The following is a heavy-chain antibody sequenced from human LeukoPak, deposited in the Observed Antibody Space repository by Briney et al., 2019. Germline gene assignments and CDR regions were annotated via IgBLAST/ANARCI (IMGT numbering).Heavy chain of an antibody. CDR2: IYHDGST. CDR1: GGSISSNNW. Sequence: SETLSLTCAVSGGSISSNNWRSWVRQSPEKGLGWIGEIYHDGSTNYNPSLKSRVTISMDKSKNQLSLKLNFVSAADTAVYYCARENGEDYFDYWGQGTLVTVSS. J-gene: IGHJ4*02. CDR3: ARENGEDYFDY. V-gene: IGHV4-4*02. D-gene: IGHD3-10*01.